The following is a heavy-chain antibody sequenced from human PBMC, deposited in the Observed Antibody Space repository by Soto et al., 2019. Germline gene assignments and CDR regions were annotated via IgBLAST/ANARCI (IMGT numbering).Heavy chain of an antibody. V-gene: IGHV3-30*18. CDR3: SNDDGVGGTLGLFDY. D-gene: IGHD1-26*01. J-gene: IGHJ4*02. CDR1: GFDFTYYA. CDR2: MSSDGSKI. Sequence: QVQLVESGGGAVQPGESLRLSCVASGFDFTYYAMHWVRQAPGKGLESVAVMSSDGSKIHHTDSVKGRFTISRDNSKNTLYLQMNSLRKEDTAVYFCSNDDGVGGTLGLFDYWGQGTLVSVSS.